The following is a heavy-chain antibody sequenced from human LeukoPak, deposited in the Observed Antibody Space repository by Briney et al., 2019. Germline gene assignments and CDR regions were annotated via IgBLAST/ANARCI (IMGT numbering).Heavy chain of an antibody. D-gene: IGHD3-16*01. V-gene: IGHV1-18*01. CDR3: AREMGKWFDY. CDR2: ISAYDGYT. Sequence: GASVKVSCKASGYIFTKYGFTWVRQAPGQGLEWMGWISAYDGYTNHAQKFQGRVTITADESTSTAYMELSSLRSEDTAVYYCAREMGKWFDYWGQGTLVTVSS. J-gene: IGHJ4*02. CDR1: GYIFTKYG.